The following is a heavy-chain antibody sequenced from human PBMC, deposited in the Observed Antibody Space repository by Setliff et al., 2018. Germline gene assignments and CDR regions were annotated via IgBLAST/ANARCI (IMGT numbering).Heavy chain of an antibody. V-gene: IGHV1-69*13. D-gene: IGHD2-21*01. CDR3: ARGHFTYCGGDCYTQLDY. CDR2: IIPIFGTA. CDR1: GGTFSSYA. Sequence: SVKVSCKASGGTFSSYAISWVRQAPGQGLEWMGGIIPIFGTANYAQKFQGRVTITADESTSTAYMELSSLRSEDTAVYYCARGHFTYCGGDCYTQLDYWGQGTLVTVSS. J-gene: IGHJ4*02.